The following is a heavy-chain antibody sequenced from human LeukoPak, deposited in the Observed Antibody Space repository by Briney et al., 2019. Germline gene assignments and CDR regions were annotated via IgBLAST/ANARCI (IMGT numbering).Heavy chain of an antibody. CDR2: ISSSSSSI. D-gene: IGHD6-19*01. CDR1: GFTFSSYE. V-gene: IGHV3-48*02. Sequence: GGSLRLSCAASGFTFSSYEMNWVRQAPGKGLEWVSYISSSSSSIKYADSVEGRFTISRDNAKNSLYLQMNSLRDEDTAVYYCARDRYSSGWFGAFDIWGQGTVVTVSS. J-gene: IGHJ3*02. CDR3: ARDRYSSGWFGAFDI.